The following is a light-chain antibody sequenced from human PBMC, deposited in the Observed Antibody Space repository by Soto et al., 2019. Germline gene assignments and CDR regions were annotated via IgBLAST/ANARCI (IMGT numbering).Light chain of an antibody. J-gene: IGKJ5*01. Sequence: DIQLTQSPSYVSASVGDRVTITCRASQSIANWLAWYQQKPGKAPKLLISAASSLQTGVPSRFRGSGSGTDFTLTINSLQPEDFATYFCQQANSFPFTFGQGTRLEI. CDR2: AAS. CDR3: QQANSFPFT. CDR1: QSIANW. V-gene: IGKV1-12*02.